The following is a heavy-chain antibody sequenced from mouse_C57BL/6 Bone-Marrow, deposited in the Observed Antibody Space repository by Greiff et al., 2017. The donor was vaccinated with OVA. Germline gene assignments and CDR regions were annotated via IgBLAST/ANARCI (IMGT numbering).Heavy chain of an antibody. CDR2: ILPGSGST. D-gene: IGHD1-1*01. CDR3: ARDPYYYGSRRGYWYFDV. V-gene: IGHV1-9*01. CDR1: GYTFTGYW. Sequence: VKLVESGAELMKPGASVKLSCKATGYTFTGYWIEWVKQRPGHGLEWIGEILPGSGSTNYNEKFKGTATFTADTSSNTAYMQLSSLTTEDSAIYYCARDPYYYGSRRGYWYFDVWGTGTTVTVSS. J-gene: IGHJ1*03.